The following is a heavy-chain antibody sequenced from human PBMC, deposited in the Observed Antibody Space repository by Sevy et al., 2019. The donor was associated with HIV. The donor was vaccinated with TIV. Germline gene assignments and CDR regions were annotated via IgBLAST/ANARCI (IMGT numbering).Heavy chain of an antibody. CDR2: ISWDGGST. D-gene: IGHD2-15*01. CDR1: GFTFDDYT. Sequence: GGSLRLSCAASGFTFDDYTMHWVRQAPGKGLEWVSLISWDGGSTYYAYSVKGRFTISRDNSKNSLYLQMNSLRTEDTALYYCAKDTRYCSGGSCYLEVGAFDIWGQGTMVTVSS. CDR3: AKDTRYCSGGSCYLEVGAFDI. J-gene: IGHJ3*02. V-gene: IGHV3-43*01.